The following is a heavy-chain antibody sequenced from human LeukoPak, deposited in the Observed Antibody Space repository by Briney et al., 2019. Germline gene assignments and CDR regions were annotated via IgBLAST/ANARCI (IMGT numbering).Heavy chain of an antibody. J-gene: IGHJ5*02. Sequence: SETLSLTCSVSGASITSSSYYWSWIRQPAGKGLEWIERIYTSGSTNYNPSLKSRVTMSVDTSKNQFSLKLSSVIAADTAVYYCAREGYSSSWYRNWFDPWGQGTLVTVSS. D-gene: IGHD6-13*01. V-gene: IGHV4-61*02. CDR2: IYTSGST. CDR1: GASITSSSYY. CDR3: AREGYSSSWYRNWFDP.